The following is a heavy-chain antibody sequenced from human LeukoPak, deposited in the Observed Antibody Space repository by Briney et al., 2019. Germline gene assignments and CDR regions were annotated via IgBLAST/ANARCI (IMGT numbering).Heavy chain of an antibody. CDR1: GGSISSSSYY. CDR3: ARVSLWFGELSHY. J-gene: IGHJ4*02. V-gene: IGHV4-39*07. D-gene: IGHD3-10*01. CDR2: IYYSGST. Sequence: PSETLSLTCTVSGGSISSSSYYWGWIRQPPGKGLEWIGSIYYSGSTYYNPSLKSRVTISVDTSKSQFSLKLSSVTAADTAVYYCARVSLWFGELSHYWGQGTLVTVSS.